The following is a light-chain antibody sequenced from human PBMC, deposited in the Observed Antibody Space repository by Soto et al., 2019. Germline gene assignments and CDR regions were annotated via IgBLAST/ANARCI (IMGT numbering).Light chain of an antibody. J-gene: IGKJ2*01. CDR2: DAS. V-gene: IGKV1-33*01. CDR3: QQYDNLPYT. Sequence: DIQMTQSPSSLSASVGDRVTITCQASQDISNYLNWYQQKPGKTPKLLIYDASNLETGVPSRFSGSGYGKDFTFTISSLQPEDIATYYCQQYDNLPYTFGQGTKLEIK. CDR1: QDISNY.